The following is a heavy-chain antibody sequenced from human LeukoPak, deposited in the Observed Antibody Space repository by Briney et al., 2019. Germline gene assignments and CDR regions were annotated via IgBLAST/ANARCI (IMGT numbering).Heavy chain of an antibody. CDR3: TRGPPNWGYDF. Sequence: ASVKVSCKASEYTFVSYDINWVRQATGQGPEWIGWMSPKSGNTGYAQKFQGRVTMTRDTSINTAYMELSGLISEDTAVYYCTRGPPNWGYDFWGQGTLVTVSS. V-gene: IGHV1-8*01. CDR1: EYTFVSYD. CDR2: MSPKSGNT. J-gene: IGHJ4*02. D-gene: IGHD7-27*01.